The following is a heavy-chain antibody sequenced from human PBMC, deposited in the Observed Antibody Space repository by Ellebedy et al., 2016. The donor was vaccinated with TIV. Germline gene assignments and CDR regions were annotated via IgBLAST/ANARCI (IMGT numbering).Heavy chain of an antibody. CDR2: IWSDGFYK. V-gene: IGHV3-33*08. CDR1: GFSFNNYG. CDR3: SRGWSTPDS. Sequence: GESLKISCAASGFSFNNYGIHWIRQAPGKGLEWVAVIWSDGFYKFYADSVKGRFTISRDNAQNTLFLQMNSLRVEDTAVYYCSRGWSTPDSWGQGTLVTVST. D-gene: IGHD2-15*01. J-gene: IGHJ4*02.